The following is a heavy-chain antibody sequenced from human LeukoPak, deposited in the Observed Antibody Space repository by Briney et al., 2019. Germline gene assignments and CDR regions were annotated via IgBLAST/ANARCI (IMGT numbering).Heavy chain of an antibody. Sequence: SETLSLTCAVYGGSFSGYYWSWIRQPPGKGLEWIGEINHSGSTNYNPSLKSRVTISLDTSKNQFSLNLSSVTAADTAVYYCAREGYCSGTSCYNFNHWGQGTLVTVSS. D-gene: IGHD2-2*02. CDR3: AREGYCSGTSCYNFNH. J-gene: IGHJ4*02. CDR1: GGSFSGYY. V-gene: IGHV4-34*01. CDR2: INHSGST.